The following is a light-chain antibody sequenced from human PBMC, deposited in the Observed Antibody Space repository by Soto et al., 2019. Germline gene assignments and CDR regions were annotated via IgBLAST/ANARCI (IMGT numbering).Light chain of an antibody. J-gene: IGLJ2*01. CDR1: SSDVGGYNY. V-gene: IGLV2-14*01. CDR2: EVS. Sequence: QSVLTQPASVSGSPGQSITISCTGTSSDVGGYNYVSWYQQHPGKAPKLMIYEVSNRPSGVSNRFSGSKSGNTASLTISGLQAEDEADYYCSAYTSSSTYVVFGGGTQLTFL. CDR3: SAYTSSSTYVV.